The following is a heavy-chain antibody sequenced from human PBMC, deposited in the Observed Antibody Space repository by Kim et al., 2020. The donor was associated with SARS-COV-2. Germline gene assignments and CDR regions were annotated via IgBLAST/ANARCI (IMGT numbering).Heavy chain of an antibody. CDR2: IYYSGSA. D-gene: IGHD1-20*01. J-gene: IGHJ4*02. CDR3: ARVITGTRETYFDD. V-gene: IGHV4-59*01. CDR1: GGSISNYD. Sequence: SETLSLTCTVSGGSISNYDWSWIRQPPGKGLEWIGYIYYSGSAHYNPSLKSRLTISVDTSKSQFSLKLSSVTAADTAVYYCARVITGTRETYFDDWGQGTLVTVSS.